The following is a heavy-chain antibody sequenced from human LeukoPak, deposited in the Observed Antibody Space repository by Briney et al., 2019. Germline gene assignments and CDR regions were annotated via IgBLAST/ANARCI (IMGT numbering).Heavy chain of an antibody. Sequence: SVKVSCKVSGYTLTELSMHWVRQAPGKGLEWMGGFDPEDGETIYAQKFQGRVTMTEDTSTDTAYMELSSLRSEDTAVYYCATAFGYYYDSSGYRASGDYWGQGTLVTVSS. D-gene: IGHD3-22*01. J-gene: IGHJ4*02. CDR2: FDPEDGET. V-gene: IGHV1-24*01. CDR3: ATAFGYYYDSSGYRASGDY. CDR1: GYTLTELS.